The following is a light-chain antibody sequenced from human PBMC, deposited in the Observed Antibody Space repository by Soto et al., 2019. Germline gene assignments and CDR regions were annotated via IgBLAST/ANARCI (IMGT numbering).Light chain of an antibody. CDR1: QSVSSY. CDR2: DAS. V-gene: IGKV3-11*01. CDR3: QQHSNWPWT. J-gene: IGKJ1*01. Sequence: EIVLTQSPATLSLSPGERATLSCRASQSVSSYLAWYQQKPGQAPRLLLYDASNRATGIPARFSGSGSGTDFTLTISSLEPEDFAVYYCQQHSNWPWTFGQGTKVEIK.